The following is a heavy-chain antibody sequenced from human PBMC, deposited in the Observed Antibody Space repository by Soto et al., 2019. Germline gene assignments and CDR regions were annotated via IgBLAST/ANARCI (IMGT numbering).Heavy chain of an antibody. J-gene: IGHJ4*02. D-gene: IGHD5-12*01. CDR3: ARSWLQSYYSDY. CDR1: GGTFNTYP. CDR2: IVPIFNTS. V-gene: IGHV1-69*01. Sequence: QVQLVQSGAAVKKPGSSVKVSCKASGGTFNTYPITWVRQAPGQGLEWVGVIVPIFNTSTYARKFRVRVTITADESTTTAFMELSSLRSDDTAVYYCARSWLQSYYSDYWGQGTLVTVSS.